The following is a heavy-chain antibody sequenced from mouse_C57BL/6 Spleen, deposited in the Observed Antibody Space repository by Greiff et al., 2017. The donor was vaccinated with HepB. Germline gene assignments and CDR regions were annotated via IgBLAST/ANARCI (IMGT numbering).Heavy chain of an antibody. Sequence: EVKVVESGGGLVKPGGSLKLSCAASGFTFSDYGMHWVRQAPEKGLEWVAYISSGSSTIYYADTVKGRFTISRDNAKNTLFLQMTSLRSEDTAMYYCARVGTGYPYYFDYWGQGTTLTVSS. CDR3: ARVGTGYPYYFDY. V-gene: IGHV5-17*01. J-gene: IGHJ2*01. CDR2: ISSGSSTI. D-gene: IGHD3-1*01. CDR1: GFTFSDYG.